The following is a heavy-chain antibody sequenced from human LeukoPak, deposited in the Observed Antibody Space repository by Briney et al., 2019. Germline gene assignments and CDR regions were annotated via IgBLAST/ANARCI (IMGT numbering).Heavy chain of an antibody. CDR3: ARRSSWYNYYYYYMDV. Sequence: SETLSLTCTVSGGSISSSSYYWGWIRQAPGKGLEWIGSIYYSGSTYYNPSLKSRVTISVDTSKNQFSLKLSSVTAADTAVYYCARRSSWYNYYYYYMDVWGKGTTVTVSS. CDR1: GGSISSSSYY. CDR2: IYYSGST. D-gene: IGHD6-13*01. J-gene: IGHJ6*03. V-gene: IGHV4-39*01.